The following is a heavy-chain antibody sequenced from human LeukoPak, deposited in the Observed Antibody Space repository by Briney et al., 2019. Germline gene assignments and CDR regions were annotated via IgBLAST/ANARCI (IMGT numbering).Heavy chain of an antibody. J-gene: IGHJ4*02. Sequence: SETLSLTCTVSGGSISSYYWSWIRQHPGKGLEWIGYIYYSGSTYYNPSLKSRVTISVDTSKNQFSLKLSSVTAADTAVYYCARGDTVVTPGYWGQGTLVTVSS. V-gene: IGHV4-59*06. CDR3: ARGDTVVTPGY. CDR2: IYYSGST. CDR1: GGSISSYY. D-gene: IGHD2-21*02.